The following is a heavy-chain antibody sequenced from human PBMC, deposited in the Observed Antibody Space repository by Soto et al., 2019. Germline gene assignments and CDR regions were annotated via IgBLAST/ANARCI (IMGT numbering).Heavy chain of an antibody. D-gene: IGHD3-16*01. J-gene: IGHJ4*02. Sequence: GGSLRLSCAASGFVFSDFQFNWVRQAPGWGLEWPSSITGTSAFTEYAESIEGRFTISRDNPNKLLFLHMDNLRPEDTAVYYCARDNLAFQGAFDLWGQGTLVTVSS. CDR1: GFVFSDFQ. V-gene: IGHV3-21*01. CDR2: ITGTSAFT. CDR3: ARDNLAFQGAFDL.